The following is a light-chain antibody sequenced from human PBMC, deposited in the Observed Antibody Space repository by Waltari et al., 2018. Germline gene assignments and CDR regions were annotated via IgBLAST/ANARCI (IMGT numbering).Light chain of an antibody. CDR1: QSLLHSNGFNY. CDR3: MQSLRALWT. CDR2: LGS. J-gene: IGKJ1*01. V-gene: IGKV2-28*01. Sequence: DIVVTQSPLSLPVTPGEPASISCRSSQSLLHSNGFNYLDWYLQKPGQSPQLLIYLGSNWASGVPDRFSGSGSGTDFTLKISRVEAEDVGVYYCMQSLRALWTFGQGTKVEIK.